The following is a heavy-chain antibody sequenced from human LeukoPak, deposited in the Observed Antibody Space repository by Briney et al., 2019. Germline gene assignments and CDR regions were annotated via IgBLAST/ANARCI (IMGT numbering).Heavy chain of an antibody. V-gene: IGHV3-30*14. CDR1: GFTFSSYA. J-gene: IGHJ6*02. Sequence: GGSLRLSCAASGFTFSSYAMHWVRQAPGKGLEWVAVISYDGSNKYYADSVKGRFTISRDNSKNTLNLQMNSLRAEDTAVYYCARGDSNYGMDVWGQGTTVTVSS. D-gene: IGHD3-22*01. CDR2: ISYDGSNK. CDR3: ARGDSNYGMDV.